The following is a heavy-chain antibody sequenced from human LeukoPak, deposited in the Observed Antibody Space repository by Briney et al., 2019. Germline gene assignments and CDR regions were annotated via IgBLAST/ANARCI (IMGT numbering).Heavy chain of an antibody. CDR2: IKQDGSEK. J-gene: IGHJ4*02. Sequence: PGGSMRLACAASGFTFSRYWMSWVRQAPGKGLEWVANIKQDGSEKYYVDSVKGRFTISRDNAKNSLYLQMNSLRAEDTAVYYCARDPSIAVAGGLDYWGQGTLVTVSS. CDR3: ARDPSIAVAGGLDY. D-gene: IGHD6-19*01. V-gene: IGHV3-7*01. CDR1: GFTFSRYW.